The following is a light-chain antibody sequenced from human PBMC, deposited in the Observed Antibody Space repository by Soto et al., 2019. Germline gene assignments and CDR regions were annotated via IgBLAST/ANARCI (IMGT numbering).Light chain of an antibody. Sequence: EIVLTQSPATLSLSPGERATLSCGASQRISNNYLAWYQQKPGLAPRLLIYDASNRAAGIPDRFSGSGSGTDFTLTISRLEPEDFVVYYCQQFDNLITFGGGTKVEIK. CDR1: QRISNNY. J-gene: IGKJ4*01. CDR3: QQFDNLIT. CDR2: DAS. V-gene: IGKV3D-20*01.